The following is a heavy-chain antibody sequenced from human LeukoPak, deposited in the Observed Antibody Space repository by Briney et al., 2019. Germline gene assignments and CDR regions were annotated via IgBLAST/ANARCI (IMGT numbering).Heavy chain of an antibody. CDR1: GYTFTSYY. CDR2: INPSGGST. CDR3: ARDFGSGGSCYPAGRG. Sequence: ASVKVSCKASGYTFTSYYMHWVRQAPGQGLEWMGIINPSGGSTSYAQKFQGRVTMTRDTSTSTVYMELSSLRSEDTAVYYCARDFGSGGSCYPAGRGWGQGTLVTVSS. D-gene: IGHD2-15*01. V-gene: IGHV1-46*01. J-gene: IGHJ4*02.